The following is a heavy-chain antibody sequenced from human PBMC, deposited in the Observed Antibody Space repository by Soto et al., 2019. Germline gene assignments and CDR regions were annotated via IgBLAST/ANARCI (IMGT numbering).Heavy chain of an antibody. V-gene: IGHV1-8*01. CDR2: MNPNSGNT. J-gene: IGHJ6*03. D-gene: IGHD3-3*01. Sequence: QVQLVQSGAEVKKPGASVKVSCKASGYTFTSYDINWVRQATGQGLEWMGWMNPNSGNTGYAQKYQGRVTITRNTSISRAYRELSRLRSEDTAVYYCASGVITIFLRLRDYYYIDVWGKGTTVTVSS. CDR1: GYTFTSYD. CDR3: ASGVITIFLRLRDYYYIDV.